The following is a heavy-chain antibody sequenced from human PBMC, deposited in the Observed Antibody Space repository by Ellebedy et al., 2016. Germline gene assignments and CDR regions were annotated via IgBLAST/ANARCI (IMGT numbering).Heavy chain of an antibody. CDR2: IKEDGSEK. D-gene: IGHD3-3*01. J-gene: IGHJ6*03. V-gene: IGHV3-7*01. Sequence: GGSLRLSXAASGFTFSRCWMNWIRQAPGKGLEWVANIKEDGSEKYYVDSVKGRFTVSRDNAKNSLYLQMNSLRVEDTAVYYCARTENPPYYDFWSGYSPLGSYYYYYMDVWGKGTTVTVSS. CDR3: ARTENPPYYDFWSGYSPLGSYYYYYMDV. CDR1: GFTFSRCW.